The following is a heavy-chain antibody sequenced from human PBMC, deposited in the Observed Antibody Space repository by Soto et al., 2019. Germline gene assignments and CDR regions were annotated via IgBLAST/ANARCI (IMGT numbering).Heavy chain of an antibody. CDR2: INPSGGST. J-gene: IGHJ4*02. V-gene: IGHV1-46*01. CDR3: AREDGYNYLNY. CDR1: GYTFTSYY. D-gene: IGHD5-12*01. Sequence: QVQLVQSGADVKKPGASVKISCKASGYTFTSYYMHWVRQAPGQGLEWMGIINPSGGSTSYPQKFQAGVTMTSDTSTSTVYMELSSLRSEDTAVYYCAREDGYNYLNYWGQGTLVTVSS.